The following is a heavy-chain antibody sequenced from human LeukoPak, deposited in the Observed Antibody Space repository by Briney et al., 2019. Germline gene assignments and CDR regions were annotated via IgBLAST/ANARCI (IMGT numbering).Heavy chain of an antibody. CDR2: IYYSGST. CDR1: GXSISSYY. J-gene: IGHJ4*02. D-gene: IGHD6-19*01. Sequence: SETLSLTCTVSGXSISSYYWSWIRQPPGKGLEWIGYIYYSGSTNYNPSLKSRVTILVDTSKDQFSLRLISVTAADTAVYYCARHPLYSSGWYVDSWGQGTLVTVSS. V-gene: IGHV4-59*08. CDR3: ARHPLYSSGWYVDS.